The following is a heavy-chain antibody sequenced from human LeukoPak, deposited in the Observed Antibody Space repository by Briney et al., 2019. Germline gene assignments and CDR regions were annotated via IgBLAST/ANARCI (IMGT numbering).Heavy chain of an antibody. V-gene: IGHV1-2*02. CDR1: GYTFTGSY. Sequence: GASVKVSCKASGYTFTGSYMHWVRQAPGQGLEWMGWINPNTGGTNYAQKFQGRVTMTRDTSISTAYMELSRLRSDDTAVYYCARDPSGHYYGWFDPWGQGTLVTVSS. D-gene: IGHD3-22*01. CDR2: INPNTGGT. J-gene: IGHJ5*02. CDR3: ARDPSGHYYGWFDP.